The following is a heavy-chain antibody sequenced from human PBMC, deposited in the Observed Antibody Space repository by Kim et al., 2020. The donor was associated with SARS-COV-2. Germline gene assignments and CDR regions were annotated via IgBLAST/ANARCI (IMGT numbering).Heavy chain of an antibody. CDR2: IKSKTDGGTT. D-gene: IGHD1-26*01. J-gene: IGHJ4*02. CDR1: GFTFSNAW. CDR3: TTDPQIGRRFRAGATPCSPRCFDY. Sequence: GGSLRLSCAASGFTFSNAWMSWVRQAPGKGLEWVGRIKSKTDGGTTDYAAPVKGRFTISRDDSKNTLYLQMNRLKTEDTAVYYCTTDPQIGRRFRAGATPCSPRCFDYWGQGTLVTVSS. V-gene: IGHV3-15*01.